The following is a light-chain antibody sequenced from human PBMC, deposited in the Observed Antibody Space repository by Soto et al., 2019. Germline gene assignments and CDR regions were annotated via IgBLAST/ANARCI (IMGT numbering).Light chain of an antibody. CDR3: SAYAGSSTWV. V-gene: IGLV2-8*01. J-gene: IGLJ2*01. Sequence: QSAPTQPPSASGSPGQSVTFSCTGTSSDVGGYNYVSWYQQYPGKAPKLMIYEVYKRPSGVLDRFSGSKSGNTASLTVSGLQPEDEADYYCSAYAGSSTWVFGGGTKVTVL. CDR2: EVY. CDR1: SSDVGGYNY.